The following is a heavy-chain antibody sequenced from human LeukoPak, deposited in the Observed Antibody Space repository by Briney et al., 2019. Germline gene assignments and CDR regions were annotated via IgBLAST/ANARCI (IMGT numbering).Heavy chain of an antibody. CDR2: TYCRSKWYN. CDR1: GDSVSSNSAA. V-gene: IGHV6-1*01. D-gene: IGHD1-26*01. J-gene: IGHJ3*02. CDR3: ARDVGATDDAFDI. Sequence: SQTLSPTCAISGDSVSSNSAAWNWIRQSPSGGLEWLGRTYCRSKWYNDYAVSVKSRITINPDTSKNQFSLQLNSVTPEDTAVYYCARDVGATDDAFDIWGQGTMVTVSS.